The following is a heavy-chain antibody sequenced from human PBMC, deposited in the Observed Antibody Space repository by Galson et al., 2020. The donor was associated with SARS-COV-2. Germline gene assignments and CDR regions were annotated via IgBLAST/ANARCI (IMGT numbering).Heavy chain of an antibody. D-gene: IGHD6-13*01. CDR1: GYTFTSYD. V-gene: IGHV1-8*01. CDR2: MNPNSGNT. CDR3: ARITGYSSSWYLVRNNWFDP. J-gene: IGHJ5*02. Sequence: ASVKVSCKASGYTFTSYDINWVRQATGQGLEWMGWMNPNSGNTGYAQKFQGRVTMTRNTSISTAYMELSSLRSEDTAVYYCARITGYSSSWYLVRNNWFDPWGQGTLVTVSS.